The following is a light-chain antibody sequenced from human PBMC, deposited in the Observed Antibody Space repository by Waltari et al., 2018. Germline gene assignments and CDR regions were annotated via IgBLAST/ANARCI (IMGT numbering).Light chain of an antibody. CDR3: QHYVRLPVT. CDR2: VSS. V-gene: IGKV3-20*01. CDR1: QSVSRV. Sequence: EIVLTQSPGTLSLSPGERATLSCRASQSVSRVLAWYQQKPGQAPRLRIYVSSNRATGIPDMFSGSGSVTDFSLTISRLDPEDFAVYYCQHYVRLPVTFGQGTKVEIK. J-gene: IGKJ1*01.